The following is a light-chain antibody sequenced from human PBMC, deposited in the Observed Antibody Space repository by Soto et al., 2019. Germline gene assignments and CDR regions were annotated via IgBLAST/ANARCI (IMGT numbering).Light chain of an antibody. Sequence: QSALTQPPSASGSPGQSVTISCTGTSSDVGAYKYVSWYQQYPGKAPKLMIYEVTKRPSGVPDRFSGPKSGNTASLTVSGLQAEYEADYYCTSYVGNDIWVFGGGTKLAVL. V-gene: IGLV2-8*01. J-gene: IGLJ3*02. CDR3: TSYVGNDIWV. CDR1: SSDVGAYKY. CDR2: EVT.